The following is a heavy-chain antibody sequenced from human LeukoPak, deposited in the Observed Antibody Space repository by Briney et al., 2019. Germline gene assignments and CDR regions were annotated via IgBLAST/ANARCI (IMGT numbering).Heavy chain of an antibody. CDR1: GYSISSGYY. Sequence: SETLSLTCTVSGYSISSGYYWGWIRQPPGKGLQWIGSIYHSGSTYYNPSLKSRITISVDTSKNQFSLKLSSVTAADTAVYYCARHVSYQSPNYYFDYWGQGTLVTVSS. J-gene: IGHJ4*02. V-gene: IGHV4-38-2*02. CDR2: IYHSGST. D-gene: IGHD1-26*01. CDR3: ARHVSYQSPNYYFDY.